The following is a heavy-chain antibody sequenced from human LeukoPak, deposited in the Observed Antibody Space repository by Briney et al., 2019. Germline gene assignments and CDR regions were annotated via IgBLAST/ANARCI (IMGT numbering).Heavy chain of an antibody. J-gene: IGHJ4*03. V-gene: IGHV3-7*01. CDR2: MDPSGSQK. CDR3: SIWTSANY. CDR1: GFTFNMSW. Sequence: PGGSLRLSCAASGFTFNMSWMNWVRQAPGKGLEWVANMDPSGSQKRYVDSVKGRFIISKDNPGASLYLDMYNLRAEDTAIYYCSIWTSANYWGQGTLVTVSS. D-gene: IGHD1-1*01.